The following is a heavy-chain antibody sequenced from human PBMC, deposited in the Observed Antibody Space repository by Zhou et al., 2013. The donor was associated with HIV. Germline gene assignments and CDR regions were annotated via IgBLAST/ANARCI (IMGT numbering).Heavy chain of an antibody. CDR2: IIPIFGTS. CDR1: GYTFSTYA. D-gene: IGHD2-2*01. CDR3: ARDLLPTTSWTDSYYYGMDV. V-gene: IGHV1-69*01. Sequence: QVQLVQSGAEVRKPGASVRVSCKTSGYTFSTYAISWVRLAPGQGLEWMGGIIPIFGTSNYAQKFQGRVTITTDESTSTAYMELTSLRSEDTAVYYCARDLLPTTSWTDSYYYGMDVWGQGTTVTVAS. J-gene: IGHJ6*02.